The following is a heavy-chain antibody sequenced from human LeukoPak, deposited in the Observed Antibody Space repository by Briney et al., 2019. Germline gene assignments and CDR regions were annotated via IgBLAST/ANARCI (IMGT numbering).Heavy chain of an antibody. CDR3: ARAPYYDSSGYYWAGVDY. Sequence: ASVKVSCKASGYTFTSCDINWVRQATGQGLEWMGWMNPNSGNTGYAQKFQGRVTMTRNTSISTAYMELSRLRSDDTAVYYCARAPYYDSSGYYWAGVDYWGQGTLVTVSS. J-gene: IGHJ4*02. D-gene: IGHD3-22*01. V-gene: IGHV1-8*01. CDR2: MNPNSGNT. CDR1: GYTFTSCD.